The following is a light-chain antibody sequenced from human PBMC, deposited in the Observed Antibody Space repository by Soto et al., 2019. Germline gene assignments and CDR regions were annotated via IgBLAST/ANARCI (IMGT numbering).Light chain of an antibody. CDR3: QQYYSTPTWT. CDR2: WAS. Sequence: DIVMTQSPDSLAVSLGERATIHCKSSQSVLYSSNNKNYLAWYQQKPGQPPKLLIYWASTRESGVPGRFSGSGSGTDFTLTISSLQAEDVAVYYCQQYYSTPTWTFGQGTKVEIK. V-gene: IGKV4-1*01. J-gene: IGKJ1*01. CDR1: QSVLYSSNNKNY.